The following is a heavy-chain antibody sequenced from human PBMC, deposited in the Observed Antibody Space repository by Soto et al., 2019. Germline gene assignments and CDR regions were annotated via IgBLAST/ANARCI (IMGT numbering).Heavy chain of an antibody. CDR1: GFTFSTYA. CDR3: SKEKPTTTCFYY. D-gene: IGHD1-1*01. CDR2: ISGSGSGT. V-gene: IGHV3-23*01. J-gene: IGHJ4*02. Sequence: GGSLRLSCVASGFTFSTYAMTWVRQAPGKGLEWVSAISGSGSGTNYADSVKGRFTISRDNSKNILYLQMNSLRAEDTAVYYWSKEKPTTTCFYYWGTGTLVTVSS.